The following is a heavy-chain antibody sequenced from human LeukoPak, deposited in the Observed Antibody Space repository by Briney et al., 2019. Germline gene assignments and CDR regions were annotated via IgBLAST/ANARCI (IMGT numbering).Heavy chain of an antibody. V-gene: IGHV2-5*02. CDR1: GVSLSTSGVG. CDR2: IYWDDDS. Sequence: ESGPTLVKPTQTLTLTCSLSGVSLSTSGVGVGWIRQPPGKALEWLALIYWDDDSRYSPSLKSRLTIAKDTSKNQVVFTLTNMDSVDTATYYCAHSQVFSYGSFHDAYDIWGLGMLVTVSS. D-gene: IGHD5-18*01. CDR3: AHSQVFSYGSFHDAYDI. J-gene: IGHJ3*02.